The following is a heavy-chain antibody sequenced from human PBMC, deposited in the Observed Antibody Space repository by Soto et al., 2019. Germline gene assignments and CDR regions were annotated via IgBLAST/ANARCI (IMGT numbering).Heavy chain of an antibody. Sequence: QVQLVESGGGVVQPGASLRLSCVGSGFTFRSYVIHWVRQAPGKGLEWVALTSYDGSNKYYDDSVKGRFTISRDNSRNTVDLHMDSLSLEETALYYCARWGTTGGLDVWGQGTLVSVSS. D-gene: IGHD3-16*01. CDR1: GFTFRSYV. V-gene: IGHV3-30*19. CDR3: ARWGTTGGLDV. J-gene: IGHJ4*02. CDR2: TSYDGSNK.